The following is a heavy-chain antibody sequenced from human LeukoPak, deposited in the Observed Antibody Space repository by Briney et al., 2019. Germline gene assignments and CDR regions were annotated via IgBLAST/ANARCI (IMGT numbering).Heavy chain of an antibody. D-gene: IGHD3-22*01. V-gene: IGHV3-23*01. Sequence: GGSLRLSCAASGFTFSSYALSWVRHAPGKGLGWVSVIRGSGGNTYYADSVKGRLAISRDNPKNTLYLQMDTLRSEDTAVYYCASLSSSSGYWGQGTLVTVSS. J-gene: IGHJ4*02. CDR1: GFTFSSYA. CDR2: IRGSGGNT. CDR3: ASLSSSSGY.